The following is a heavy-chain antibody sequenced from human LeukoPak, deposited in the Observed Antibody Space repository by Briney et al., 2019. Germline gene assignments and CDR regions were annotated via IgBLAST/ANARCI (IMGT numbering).Heavy chain of an antibody. D-gene: IGHD3-16*02. V-gene: IGHV3-33*01. Sequence: PGRSLRLSCAASGFTFSTYAIHWVRQAPGKGLEWVAVIWFDGSEQYYADSVKGRFIISRDNSKSTSNLQLNSLGAEDTAVHYCAREGDSRWGELSPWGQGTLVTVSS. J-gene: IGHJ1*01. CDR2: IWFDGSEQ. CDR3: AREGDSRWGELSP. CDR1: GFTFSTYA.